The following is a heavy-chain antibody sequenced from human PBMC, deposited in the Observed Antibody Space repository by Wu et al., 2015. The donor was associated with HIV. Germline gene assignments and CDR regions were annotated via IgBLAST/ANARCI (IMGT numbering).Heavy chain of an antibody. CDR2: INPSGGNT. V-gene: IGHV1-46*01. CDR1: GYIFTNYY. CDR3: AREEGGNTVTTWFNYYYGMDV. Sequence: QVQLVQSGAEVKKPGASVKVSCKASGYIFTNYYIHWVRQAPGQGLEWMGIINPSGGNTNYAQKFQGRVTMTRDTSTSTVYMELSSLRSEDTAVYFCAREEGGNTVTTWFNYYYGMDVWGQGTTVTVSS. J-gene: IGHJ6*02. D-gene: IGHD4-17*01.